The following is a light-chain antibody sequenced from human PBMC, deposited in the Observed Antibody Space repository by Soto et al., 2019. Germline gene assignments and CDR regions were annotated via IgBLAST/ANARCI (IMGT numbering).Light chain of an antibody. Sequence: QSVLTQPPSASGPPGQTVTISCSRSSSNIGTNAVNWYQQLPGTAPKLLIYNNNQRPSRVPDRFSGSKSGTSASLAISGLRSEDEAHYYCATWDDSLNVLYVFGTGTKLTVL. CDR3: ATWDDSLNVLYV. V-gene: IGLV1-44*01. CDR1: SSNIGTNA. CDR2: NNN. J-gene: IGLJ1*01.